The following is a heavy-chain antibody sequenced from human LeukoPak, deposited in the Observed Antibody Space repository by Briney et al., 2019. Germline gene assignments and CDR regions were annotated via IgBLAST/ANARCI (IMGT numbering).Heavy chain of an antibody. CDR3: ARPWGRGVPHTAFDI. CDR1: GYSFTSYW. V-gene: IGHV5-51*01. J-gene: IGHJ3*02. Sequence: GESLKISCKGSGYSFTSYWIGWVRQMPGKGLEWMGIIYPGDSDTRYSPSFQGQVTISADKSISTAYLQWSSPKASDTAMYYCARPWGRGVPHTAFDIWGQGTMVTVSS. D-gene: IGHD3-10*01. CDR2: IYPGDSDT.